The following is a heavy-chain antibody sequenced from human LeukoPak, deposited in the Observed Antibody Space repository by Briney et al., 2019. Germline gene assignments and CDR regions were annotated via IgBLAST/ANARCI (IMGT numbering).Heavy chain of an antibody. V-gene: IGHV4-61*02. D-gene: IGHD5-24*01. Sequence: SETLSLTCTVSGGSVSSGTNYWTWIRPPAGKGLEWIGRIYTSGSTDYNPPFDSRVTISIDTSKNQFSLRLSSVTAADTAVYYCARLGEMPTDYYYYMDVWGKGTTVTVS. CDR3: ARLGEMPTDYYYYMDV. CDR2: IYTSGST. J-gene: IGHJ6*03. CDR1: GGSVSSGTNY.